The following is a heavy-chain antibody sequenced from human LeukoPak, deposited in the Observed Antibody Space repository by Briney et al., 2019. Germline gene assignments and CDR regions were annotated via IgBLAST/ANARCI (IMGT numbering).Heavy chain of an antibody. V-gene: IGHV3-30-3*01. D-gene: IGHD1-26*01. Sequence: GGFLRLTCAASGFTFSSFVMHWVSQAPGKGLEWAALITYDGSNKYYADSVRGRFTITRDNSKNTLDLQMNALRAEDTAVYYCVRGSVTYSGGYFQHWGQGTLVTVSS. CDR1: GFTFSSFV. J-gene: IGHJ1*01. CDR2: ITYDGSNK. CDR3: VRGSVTYSGGYFQH.